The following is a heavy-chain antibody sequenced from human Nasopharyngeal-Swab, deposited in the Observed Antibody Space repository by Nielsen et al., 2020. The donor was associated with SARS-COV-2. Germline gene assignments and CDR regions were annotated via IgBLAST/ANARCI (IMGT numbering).Heavy chain of an antibody. CDR1: GFTFSSYA. V-gene: IGHV3-30*04. CDR3: ASERTNRGYCSGGSCYGIFDY. Sequence: GESLKISCAASGFTFSSYAMHWVRQAPGKGLEWVAVISYDGSNKYYADSVKGRFTISRDNSKNTLYLQMNSLRAEGTAVYYCASERTNRGYCSGGSCYGIFDYWGQGTLVTVSS. D-gene: IGHD2-15*01. CDR2: ISYDGSNK. J-gene: IGHJ4*02.